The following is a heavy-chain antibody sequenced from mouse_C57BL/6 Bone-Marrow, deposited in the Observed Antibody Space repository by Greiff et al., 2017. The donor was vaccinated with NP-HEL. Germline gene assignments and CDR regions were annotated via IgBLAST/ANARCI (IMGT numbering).Heavy chain of an antibody. CDR2: IDPEDGET. D-gene: IGHD1-1*01. CDR1: GFNIKDYY. J-gene: IGHJ4*01. V-gene: IGHV14-2*01. CDR3: ARHPFITTVVAPHAMDY. Sequence: EVKLQESGAELVKPGASVKLSCTASGFNIKDYYMHWVKQRTEQGLEWIGRIDPEDGETKYAPKFQGKATITADTSSNTAYLQLSSLTSEDTAVYYCARHPFITTVVAPHAMDYWGQGTSVTVSS.